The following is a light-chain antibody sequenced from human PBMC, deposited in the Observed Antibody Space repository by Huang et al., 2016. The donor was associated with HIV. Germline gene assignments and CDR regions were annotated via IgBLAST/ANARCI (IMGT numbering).Light chain of an antibody. V-gene: IGKV3-20*01. CDR2: GAS. CDR1: QSVSSSY. Sequence: EIVLTQSPGTLSLSPGERATLSCRASQSVSSSYLAWYQQKPGQAPRLLLYGASSRATGIADRVSGSGSGTDFTLTISRLEPEDFAVYYCQQYGSSPPTFGQGTRLEIK. CDR3: QQYGSSPPT. J-gene: IGKJ5*01.